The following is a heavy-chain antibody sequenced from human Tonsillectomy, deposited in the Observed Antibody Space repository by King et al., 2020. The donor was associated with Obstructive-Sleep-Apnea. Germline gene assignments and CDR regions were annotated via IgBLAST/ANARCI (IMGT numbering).Heavy chain of an antibody. D-gene: IGHD3-22*01. CDR3: ARLTYYYDSSGLYYFDY. V-gene: IGHV3-7*03. CDR1: GFTFSSYW. Sequence: EVQLVESGGGLVQPGGSLRLSCAASGFTFSSYWMSWVRQAPGKGLEWVANIKQDGSEKYYVDSVKGRFTISRDNAKNSLYLQMNSLRAEDTAVYYYARLTYYYDSSGLYYFDYWGQGTLVTVSS. CDR2: IKQDGSEK. J-gene: IGHJ4*02.